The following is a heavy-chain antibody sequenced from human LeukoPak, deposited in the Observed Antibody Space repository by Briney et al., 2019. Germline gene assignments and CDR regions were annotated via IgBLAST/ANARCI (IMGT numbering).Heavy chain of an antibody. CDR2: ISYDGSNK. CDR1: GFTFSSYG. J-gene: IGHJ4*02. CDR3: AKDIYGGNSRDY. Sequence: GGSLRLSCAASGFTFSSYGMHWVRQDPGKGLEWVAVISYDGSNKYYADSVKGRFTISRDNSKNTLYLQMNSLRAEDTAVYYCAKDIYGGNSRDYWGQGTLVTVSS. D-gene: IGHD4-23*01. V-gene: IGHV3-30*18.